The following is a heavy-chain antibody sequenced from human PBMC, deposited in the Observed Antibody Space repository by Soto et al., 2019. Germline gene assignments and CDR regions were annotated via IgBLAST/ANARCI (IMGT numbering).Heavy chain of an antibody. Sequence: GGSLRLSCAASGFTFSSYWMSWVRQAPGKGLEWVANIKQDGSEKYYVDSVKGRFTISRDNAKNSLYLQMNSLRAEDTAVYYCARTPTSRYFGKGLRGDFDYWGQGTLVTVSS. CDR1: GFTFSSYW. V-gene: IGHV3-7*01. CDR2: IKQDGSEK. J-gene: IGHJ4*02. CDR3: ARTPTSRYFGKGLRGDFDY. D-gene: IGHD3-9*01.